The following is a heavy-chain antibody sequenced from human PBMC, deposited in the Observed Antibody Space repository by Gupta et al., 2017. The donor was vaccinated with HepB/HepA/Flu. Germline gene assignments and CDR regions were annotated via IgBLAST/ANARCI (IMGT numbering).Heavy chain of an antibody. CDR1: GFTFSSYG. D-gene: IGHD2-15*01. Sequence: VQLVESGGGVVQPGRSLRLSCAAPGFTFSSYGMHRFRQDPGKGLEWVTVISYDGSNKYYADAVKGRFTIARDNSKNTLYLQMNSLRDEDTAVYYCAKDAVVAATMEGGWFDPWGQGTLVTVSS. V-gene: IGHV3-30*18. J-gene: IGHJ5*02. CDR3: AKDAVVAATMEGGWFDP. CDR2: ISYDGSNK.